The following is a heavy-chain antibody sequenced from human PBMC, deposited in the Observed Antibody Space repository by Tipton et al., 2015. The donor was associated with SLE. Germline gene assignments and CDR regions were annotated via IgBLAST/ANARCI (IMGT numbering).Heavy chain of an antibody. CDR1: GGSISSYY. Sequence: TLSLTCTVSGGSISSYYWSWIRQPPGKGLEWIGYIYYSGSTNYNPSLKSRVTISVDTSKNQFSLKLSSVTAADTAVYYCARGVLEWLGYFDYWGQGTLVPVSS. D-gene: IGHD3-3*01. V-gene: IGHV4-59*01. CDR3: ARGVLEWLGYFDY. CDR2: IYYSGST. J-gene: IGHJ4*02.